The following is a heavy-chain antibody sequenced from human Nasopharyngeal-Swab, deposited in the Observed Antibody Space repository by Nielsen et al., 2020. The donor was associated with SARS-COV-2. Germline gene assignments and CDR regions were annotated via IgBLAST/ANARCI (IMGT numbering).Heavy chain of an antibody. V-gene: IGHV3-7*03. CDR3: ARDSGGDFGVVPTSHIYYYYGMDV. CDR2: IKQDGSEK. D-gene: IGHD3-3*01. Sequence: GESLKISCAASGFTFSSYWMSWVRQAPGTGLEGVANIKQDGSEKYYVDSVKGRFTISRDNAKNSLYLQMNSLRAEDTAVYYCARDSGGDFGVVPTSHIYYYYGMDVWGQGTTVTVSS. J-gene: IGHJ6*02. CDR1: GFTFSSYW.